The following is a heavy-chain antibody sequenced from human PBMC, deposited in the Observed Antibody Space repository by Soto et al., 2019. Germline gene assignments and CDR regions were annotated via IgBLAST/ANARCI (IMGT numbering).Heavy chain of an antibody. Sequence: QVQLVESGGGVVQPGRSLRLSCAASGFTFSSYAMHWVRQAPGKGLEWVAVISYDGSNKYYADSVKGRFNISRDNSKNTLYLQMNSLRAEDTAVYYCARDAWLPPHMDVWGQGTTFTVSS. V-gene: IGHV3-30-3*01. CDR2: ISYDGSNK. J-gene: IGHJ6*02. CDR1: GFTFSSYA. CDR3: ARDAWLPPHMDV. D-gene: IGHD6-19*01.